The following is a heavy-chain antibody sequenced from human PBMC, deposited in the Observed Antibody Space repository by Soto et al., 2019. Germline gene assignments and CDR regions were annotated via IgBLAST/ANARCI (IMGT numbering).Heavy chain of an antibody. J-gene: IGHJ6*02. D-gene: IGHD3-3*01. Sequence: AASVKVSCKASGYTFTGNYIHWVRQAPGQGLEWMGWVNPDNGGTTSAQKFQGRVTMTSDTSVTTAYMELNRLTSDDTAVYYCARDPRPPSGWLGFWEYGMDVWGQGTTVTVSS. V-gene: IGHV1-2*02. CDR1: GYTFTGNY. CDR3: ARDPRPPSGWLGFWEYGMDV. CDR2: VNPDNGGT.